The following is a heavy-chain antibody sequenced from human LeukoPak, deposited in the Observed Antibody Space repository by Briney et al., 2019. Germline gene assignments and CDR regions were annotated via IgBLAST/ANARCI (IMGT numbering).Heavy chain of an antibody. CDR3: AKDHRLSVRSGPSYYFDY. V-gene: IGHV3-23*01. D-gene: IGHD2-15*01. J-gene: IGHJ4*02. CDR1: GFTFRSYV. CDR2: LNTDGAWI. Sequence: PGGSLRLSCAASGFTFRSYVMSWVRLAPGKGLEWVSGLNTDGAWIYYADSVKGRFTISRDNSENTLYLQMNSLRVEDTAVYYCAKDHRLSVRSGPSYYFDYWGQGTLVTVSS.